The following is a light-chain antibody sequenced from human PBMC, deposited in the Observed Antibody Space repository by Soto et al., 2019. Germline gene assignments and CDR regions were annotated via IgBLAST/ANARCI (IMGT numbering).Light chain of an antibody. Sequence: QSVLPQPASVSGSPGQSITISCTGTSSDVGSYNLVSWYQHHPGKAPKLMIYEDNKRPSGVSNRFSGSKSGTTASLTISGLQAEDEADYFCCSFAGSITFYVFGTGTKVTVL. J-gene: IGLJ1*01. CDR3: CSFAGSITFYV. CDR1: SSDVGSYNL. V-gene: IGLV2-23*01. CDR2: EDN.